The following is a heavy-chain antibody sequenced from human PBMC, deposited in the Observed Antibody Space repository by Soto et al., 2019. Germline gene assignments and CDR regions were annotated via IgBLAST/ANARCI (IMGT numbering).Heavy chain of an antibody. CDR1: GFTFNNYA. D-gene: IGHD1-7*01. CDR3: AKDRNYPRDQFHN. CDR2: ISANGQGI. V-gene: IGHV3-23*01. Sequence: GGSLRLSCAASGFTFNNYAMSWVRQAPGKGLEWVSAISANGQGIYYADSVKGRFIISRDSSKNTVFLHMDSLTAEDTAVYYCAKDRNYPRDQFHNWGQGTLGTAPQ. J-gene: IGHJ4*02.